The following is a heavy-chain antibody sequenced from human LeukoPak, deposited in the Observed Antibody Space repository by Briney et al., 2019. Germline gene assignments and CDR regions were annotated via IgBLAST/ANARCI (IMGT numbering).Heavy chain of an antibody. V-gene: IGHV1-8*01. CDR1: GYTFTSYD. D-gene: IGHD1/OR15-1a*01. CDR3: ARVAYTTSWNNDY. CDR2: MNPNSGNT. Sequence: ASVKVSCKASGYTFTSYDINWERQATGQGLEWMGWMNPNSGNTGYAQKFQGRVTMTRDTSISTAYMELNSLRSEDTAVYYCARVAYTTSWNNDYWGQGTLVTVSS. J-gene: IGHJ4*02.